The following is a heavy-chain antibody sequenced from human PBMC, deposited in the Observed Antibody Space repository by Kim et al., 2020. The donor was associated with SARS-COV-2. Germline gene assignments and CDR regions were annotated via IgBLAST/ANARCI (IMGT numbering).Heavy chain of an antibody. CDR3: AKRTTVTDYYFDY. CDR2: IIPIFGTA. Sequence: SVKVSCKASGGTFSSYAISWVRQAPGQGLEWMGGIIPIFGTANYAQKFQGRVTITADESTSTAYMELSSLRSEDTAVYYCAKRTTVTDYYFDYWGQGTLVAVSS. J-gene: IGHJ4*02. D-gene: IGHD4-17*01. V-gene: IGHV1-69*13. CDR1: GGTFSSYA.